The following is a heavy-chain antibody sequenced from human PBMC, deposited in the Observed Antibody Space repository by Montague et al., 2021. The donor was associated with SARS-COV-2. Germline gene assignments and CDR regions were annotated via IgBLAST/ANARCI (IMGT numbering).Heavy chain of an antibody. V-gene: IGHV4-39*01. Sequence: SETLSLTCTVSGGSISSPDYYWGWIRQSPGKGLEWIGSISCTGRTYYNPSLRSRVTFSMDTSKNHFSLSLSSVTVADTAVYFCARQLTSYCATNKCYPYYLDVWGQGALVTVSS. CDR2: ISCTGRT. CDR3: ARQLTSYCATNKCYPYYLDV. D-gene: IGHD2-8*01. CDR1: GGSISSPDYY. J-gene: IGHJ4*02.